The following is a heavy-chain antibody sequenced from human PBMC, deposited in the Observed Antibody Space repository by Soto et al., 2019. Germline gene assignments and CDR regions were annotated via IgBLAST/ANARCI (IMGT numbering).Heavy chain of an antibody. V-gene: IGHV4-30-2*01. Sequence: NPXGSLALTYAVSGGCVDSGSFSLSWIRQPPGKGLEWIGYVTHSGTAYSIPSLNGRLTLSVDSSQTQFSLKLTSVTAADSAFYYCARIHWAQSSLDYWGRRILVTVSS. D-gene: IGHD6-19*01. CDR3: ARIHWAQSSLDY. CDR1: GGCVDSGSFS. CDR2: VTHSGTA. J-gene: IGHJ4*02.